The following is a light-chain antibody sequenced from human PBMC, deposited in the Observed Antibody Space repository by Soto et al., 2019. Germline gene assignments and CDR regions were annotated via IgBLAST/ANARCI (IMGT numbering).Light chain of an antibody. CDR1: QVISTS. J-gene: IGKJ5*01. CDR3: QQLFDSPIT. CDR2: AAS. V-gene: IGKV1-9*01. Sequence: GESVTITFRASQVISTSLAWYQVKPGKAPKLLIYAASTLESGVPSRFSATVSGTEFSLTITSLQPEDFATYYCQQLFDSPITFGQGNRLEI.